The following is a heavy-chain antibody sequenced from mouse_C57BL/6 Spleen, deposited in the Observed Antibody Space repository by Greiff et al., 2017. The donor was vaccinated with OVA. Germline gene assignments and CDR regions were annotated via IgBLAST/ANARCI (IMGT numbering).Heavy chain of an antibody. V-gene: IGHV1-82*01. CDR3: AREGDPYYFDY. CDR2: IYPGDGDT. J-gene: IGHJ2*01. CDR1: GYAFSSSW. Sequence: QVQLQQSGPELVKPGASVKISCKASGYAFSSSWMNWVKQRPGKGLEWIGRIYPGDGDTNYNGKFKGKATLTADKSSSTAYMQLSSLTSEDSAVYFCAREGDPYYFDYWGQGTTRTVSS.